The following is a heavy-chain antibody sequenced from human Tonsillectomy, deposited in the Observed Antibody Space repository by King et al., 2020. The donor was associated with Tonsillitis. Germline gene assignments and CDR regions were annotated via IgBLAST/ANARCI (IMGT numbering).Heavy chain of an antibody. D-gene: IGHD2-2*01. V-gene: IGHV4-38-2*02. CDR1: GYSISSGYY. Sequence: VQLQESGPGLVKPSETLSLTCAVSGYSISSGYYWGWIRQPPGKGLEWIGSIYHSGSTYYNPSLKSRVTISVDTSKNQFSLKLSSVTPADTAVYYCARERDYCSSTSCYPMYYFDYWGQGTLVTVSS. CDR3: ARERDYCSSTSCYPMYYFDY. CDR2: IYHSGST. J-gene: IGHJ4*02.